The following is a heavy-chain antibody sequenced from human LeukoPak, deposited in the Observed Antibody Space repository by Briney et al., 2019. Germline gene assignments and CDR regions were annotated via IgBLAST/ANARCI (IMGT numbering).Heavy chain of an antibody. D-gene: IGHD4-17*01. J-gene: IGHJ4*02. CDR1: GFTFGTYD. Sequence: QTGGSLRLSCTASGFTFGTYDMSWVRQAPGKGLEWVSTVRVNGRSTYYADSVKGRFTISRDDSKNTLYLQMNSLRAEDTAVYYCARVPRAVTPYYFDYWGQGTLVTVSS. V-gene: IGHV3-23*01. CDR2: VRVNGRST. CDR3: ARVPRAVTPYYFDY.